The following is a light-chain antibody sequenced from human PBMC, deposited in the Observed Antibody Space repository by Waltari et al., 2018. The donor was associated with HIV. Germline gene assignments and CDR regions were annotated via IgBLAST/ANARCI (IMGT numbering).Light chain of an antibody. V-gene: IGLV2-11*01. Sequence: QSALTQPRSVSGSPGQSVTISCTGTSSDVGGYKYVSWYQQNPGKAPNFMIYDVSKRPSGVPDRFSGAKSGNTASLTISGLQAEDEADYYCCSYAGSYTPVVFGGGTKLTVL. CDR1: SSDVGGYKY. J-gene: IGLJ2*01. CDR3: CSYAGSYTPVV. CDR2: DVS.